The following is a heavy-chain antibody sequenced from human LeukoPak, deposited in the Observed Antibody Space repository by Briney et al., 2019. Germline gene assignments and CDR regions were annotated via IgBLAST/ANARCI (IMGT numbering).Heavy chain of an antibody. CDR1: GYTFTGYY. CDR3: ARDPSNGYYYYYMDV. J-gene: IGHJ6*03. CDR2: INPNSGGT. Sequence: ASVKVSCKASGYTFTGYYMHWVRQAPGQGLEWMGRINPNSGGTNYAQKFQGRVTMTGDTSISTAYMELSRLRSDDTAVYYCARDPSNGYYYYYMDVRGKGTTVTVSS. V-gene: IGHV1-2*06. D-gene: IGHD1-1*01.